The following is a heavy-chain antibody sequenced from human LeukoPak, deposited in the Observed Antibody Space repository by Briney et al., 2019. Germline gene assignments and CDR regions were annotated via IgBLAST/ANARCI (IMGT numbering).Heavy chain of an antibody. CDR2: VSGSGGST. Sequence: GGSLRLSCAASGFTFSSYAMSWVRQAPGKGLEWVSAVSGSGGSTYYADSVKGRFTISRDNSKNTLYLQMNSLRAEDTAVYYCAKDWPVAGTGLLDYWGQGTLVTVSS. D-gene: IGHD6-19*01. V-gene: IGHV3-23*01. CDR3: AKDWPVAGTGLLDY. J-gene: IGHJ4*02. CDR1: GFTFSSYA.